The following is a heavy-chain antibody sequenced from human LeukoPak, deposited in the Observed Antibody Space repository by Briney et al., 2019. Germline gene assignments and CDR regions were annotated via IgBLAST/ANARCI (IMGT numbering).Heavy chain of an antibody. CDR2: MFPDGRT. V-gene: IGHV3-53*01. CDR1: GLTVNDNY. J-gene: IGHJ4*02. Sequence: GGSLRLSCLVSGLTVNDNYMSWVRQAPGKGLQWVSVMFPDGRTFYGDSVRGRFTISRDLARNTLLLQMHSLRADDTAVRYCARTNPVYGDYDYWGQGTLVTVSS. CDR3: ARTNPVYGDYDY. D-gene: IGHD4-17*01.